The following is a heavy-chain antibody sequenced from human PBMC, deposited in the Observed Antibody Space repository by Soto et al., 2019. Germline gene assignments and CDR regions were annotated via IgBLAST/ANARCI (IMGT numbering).Heavy chain of an antibody. Sequence: EVQLLESGGGLVQPGGSLRLSCAASGFTFNSYSMSWVRQAPGKGLEWVSIISGRGGAIFYADSVKGRFTISRDNSKSTLYLQMNSLRAEDTPLYYRAKKGVVPGGNDGFESWGQGTAVTVSS. CDR3: AKKGVVPGGNDGFES. CDR1: GFTFNSYS. V-gene: IGHV3-23*01. J-gene: IGHJ5*01. D-gene: IGHD2-15*01. CDR2: ISGRGGAI.